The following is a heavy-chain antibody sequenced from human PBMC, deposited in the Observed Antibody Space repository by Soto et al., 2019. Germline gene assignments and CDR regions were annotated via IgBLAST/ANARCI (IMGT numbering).Heavy chain of an antibody. D-gene: IGHD2-2*01. CDR3: GRQPGHCGSTTCFGYYSVDV. J-gene: IGHJ6*02. V-gene: IGHV4-39*01. Sequence: SETLSLTCSVSGSSISSSSYSWGWIRQPPGKGLEWIGTIYYSGSTHYNPSLEGRVAISADPPNNPLSLRLSSVTAADTAVYYCGRQPGHCGSTTCFGYYSVDVWGQGTTVTVS. CDR2: IYYSGST. CDR1: GSSISSSSYS.